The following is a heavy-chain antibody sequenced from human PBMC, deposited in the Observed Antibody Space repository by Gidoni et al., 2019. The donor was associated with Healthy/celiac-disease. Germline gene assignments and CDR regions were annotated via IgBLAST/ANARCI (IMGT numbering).Heavy chain of an antibody. J-gene: IGHJ4*02. D-gene: IGHD5-18*01. V-gene: IGHV3-73*01. CDR2: IRSKGNDYAT. CDR3: TRHGFGYSDGLNY. CDR1: GFTFSGSA. Sequence: EVQLAESGGGLVQPGGSLQLPCAASGFTFSGSAMHWVRQASGNGRGWIGRIRSKGNDYATADAASVEGRFTISRDDSKNTAYLQMDSLKTEDTAVYYCTRHGFGYSDGLNYWGQGTLVTVSS.